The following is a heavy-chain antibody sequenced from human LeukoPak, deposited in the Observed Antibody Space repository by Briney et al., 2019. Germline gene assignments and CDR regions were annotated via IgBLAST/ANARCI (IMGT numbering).Heavy chain of an antibody. V-gene: IGHV1-18*01. J-gene: IGHJ3*02. Sequence: ASVKVSCKASGYTFTSYGISWVRQAPGQGLEWMGWISAYNGNTSYAQKLQGRVTMTTDTSTSTAYMELRSLRSDDTAVYYCARARGLLWFGELRPSDAFDIWGQGTMVTVSS. CDR2: ISAYNGNT. D-gene: IGHD3-10*01. CDR1: GYTFTSYG. CDR3: ARARGLLWFGELRPSDAFDI.